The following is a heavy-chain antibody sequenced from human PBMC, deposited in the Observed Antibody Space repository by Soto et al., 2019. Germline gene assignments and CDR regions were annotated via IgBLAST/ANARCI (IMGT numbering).Heavy chain of an antibody. J-gene: IGHJ6*02. CDR1: GFTFSRYW. V-gene: IGHV3-74*01. Sequence: GGSLRLSCAASGFTFSRYWMHWVRQAPGKGLVWVSRINSDGSSTSYADSVKGRFTISRDNAKNTLYLQMNSLRAEDTAVYYCARDRYDFWSGYYYYYGMDVWGQGTTVTVSS. D-gene: IGHD3-3*01. CDR2: INSDGSST. CDR3: ARDRYDFWSGYYYYYGMDV.